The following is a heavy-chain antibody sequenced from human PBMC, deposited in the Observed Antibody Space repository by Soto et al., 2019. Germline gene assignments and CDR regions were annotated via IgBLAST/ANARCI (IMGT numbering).Heavy chain of an antibody. J-gene: IGHJ4*02. CDR1: AFTFSDFT. CDR3: ARGSRRTFDY. Sequence: EVQLVESGGGLVRPGGSLRLSCAASAFTFSDFTMNWVRQAPGKGLQWVSSISSGGSFISYADSVRGRFTISRDNAKNSLYLQVDSLRAEDTAVFFCARGSRRTFDYWGQGTLVTVSS. V-gene: IGHV3-21*01. D-gene: IGHD6-13*01. CDR2: ISSGGSFI.